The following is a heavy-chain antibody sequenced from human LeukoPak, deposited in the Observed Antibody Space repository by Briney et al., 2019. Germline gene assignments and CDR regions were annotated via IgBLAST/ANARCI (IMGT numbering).Heavy chain of an antibody. J-gene: IGHJ4*02. Sequence: PGGSLRLSCAASGFIFSNSWMIWVRQAPGKGLESVAIIKEDGSEKSYVDSVKGRFTISRDNAKNSLYLQMNSLSAEDTAVYYCARTNLALDYWGQGTLVTVSS. CDR2: IKEDGSEK. CDR1: GFIFSNSW. V-gene: IGHV3-7*05. CDR3: ARTNLALDY.